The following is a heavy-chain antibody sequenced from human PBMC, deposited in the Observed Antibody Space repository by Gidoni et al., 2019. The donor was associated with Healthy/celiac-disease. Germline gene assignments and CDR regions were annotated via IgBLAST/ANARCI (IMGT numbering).Heavy chain of an antibody. CDR3: ARLQAGYSYDGDYYYGMDV. CDR1: GGTFSSYA. J-gene: IGHJ6*02. Sequence: QVQLVQSGAEVKKPGSSVKVSCKASGGTFSSYAISWVRQAPGQGLEWMGGIIPIFGTANYAQKFQGRVTITADESTSTAYMELSSLRSEDTAVYYCARLQAGYSYDGDYYYGMDVWGQGTTVTVSS. V-gene: IGHV1-69*01. D-gene: IGHD5-18*01. CDR2: IIPIFGTA.